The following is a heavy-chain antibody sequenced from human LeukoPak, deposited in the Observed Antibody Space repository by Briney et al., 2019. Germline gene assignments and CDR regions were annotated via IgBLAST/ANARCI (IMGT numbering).Heavy chain of an antibody. V-gene: IGHV1-18*04. CDR1: VASNNTYG. CDR3: ASVAKGRYFFYDIGA. Sequence: GASVTVSLTSSVASNNTYGVEWVRQAPGQGRGGVGWISPYSSYTKYSDALQGRITMTTDTSTTTSYMERRSLRSDYTAVYFCASVAKGRYFFYDIGAGGKGTTVTVS. CDR2: ISPYSSYT. J-gene: IGHJ6*03.